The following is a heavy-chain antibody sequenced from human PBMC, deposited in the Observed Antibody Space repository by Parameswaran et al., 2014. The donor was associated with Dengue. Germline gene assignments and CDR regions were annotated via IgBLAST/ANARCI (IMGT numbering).Heavy chain of an antibody. CDR3: ARRYCSDGSCADDY. V-gene: IGHV3-21*01. CDR1: GFTFSGYS. D-gene: IGHD2-15*01. CDR2: ISSSSSYI. J-gene: IGHJ4*02. Sequence: LSLTCAASGFTFSGYSMNWVRQAPGKGLEWVSSISSSSSYIYYADSVKGRFTISRDNAKNSLYLQMNSLRAEDTAVYYCARRYCSDGSCADDYWGQGTLVTVSS.